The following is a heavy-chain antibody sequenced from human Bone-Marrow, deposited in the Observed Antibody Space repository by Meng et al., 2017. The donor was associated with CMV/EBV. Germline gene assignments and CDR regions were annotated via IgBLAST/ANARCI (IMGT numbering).Heavy chain of an antibody. CDR2: ISSSGSTI. J-gene: IGHJ6*02. V-gene: IGHV3-48*03. Sequence: GESLKISCSASGFTLSSYEMNWVRQAPGKGLEWVSYISSSGSTIYYADSVKGRFTISRDNAKNSLYLQMNSLRAEDTAVYYCARDGGYLAARPGGGGDYYYYGMAVWGQWTTVPVSS. CDR3: ARDGGYLAARPGGGGDYYYYGMAV. D-gene: IGHD6-6*01. CDR1: GFTLSSYE.